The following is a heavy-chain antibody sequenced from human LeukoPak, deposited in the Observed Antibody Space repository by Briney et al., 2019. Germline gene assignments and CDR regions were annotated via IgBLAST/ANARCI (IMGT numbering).Heavy chain of an antibody. CDR2: IYTSGST. V-gene: IGHV4-4*07. Sequence: SETLSLTCTVSGGSISKYYWTWIRQPAGRGLEWIGHIYTSGSTNYNPSLKSRVTMSVDTSKNQFSLNLTYVTAADAAVYYCATYTTTTGGLDYWGQGTLATVSS. CDR1: GGSISKYY. J-gene: IGHJ4*02. CDR3: ATYTTTTGGLDY. D-gene: IGHD2-8*02.